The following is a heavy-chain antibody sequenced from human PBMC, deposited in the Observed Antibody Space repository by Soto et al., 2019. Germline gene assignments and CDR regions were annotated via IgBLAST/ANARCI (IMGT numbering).Heavy chain of an antibody. V-gene: IGHV1-8*01. CDR3: ARGSYDYIWGTDAFDL. CDR2: MNPNSGNT. J-gene: IGHJ3*01. Sequence: QVQLVQSGAEVKKPGASVKVSCKASGYTFTSYDINWVRQATGQGLEGMGWMNPNSGNTGYAQKYRGRVTMTRNTSIRTAYMELSSLRSEDTAVYYCARGSYDYIWGTDAFDLWGQGTMVTVSS. D-gene: IGHD3-16*01. CDR1: GYTFTSYD.